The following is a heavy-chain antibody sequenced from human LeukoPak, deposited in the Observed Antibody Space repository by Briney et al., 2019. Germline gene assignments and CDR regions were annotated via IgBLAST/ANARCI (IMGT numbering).Heavy chain of an antibody. Sequence: GGSLRLSCAASGFTFSSYSMNWVRQAPGKGLEWVSSISSSSSYIYYADSVKGRFTISRDNAKNSLYLQMNSLRAEDTAVYYCARGLGYSGYDMVPGYWGQGTLVTVSS. J-gene: IGHJ4*02. CDR2: ISSSSSYI. CDR3: ARGLGYSGYDMVPGY. D-gene: IGHD5-12*01. CDR1: GFTFSSYS. V-gene: IGHV3-21*01.